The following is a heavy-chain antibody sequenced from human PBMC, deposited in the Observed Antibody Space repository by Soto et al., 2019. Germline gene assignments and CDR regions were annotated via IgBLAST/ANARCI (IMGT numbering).Heavy chain of an antibody. D-gene: IGHD3-10*01. Sequence: GGSLRLSCAASGFTLSRYWMSWVRQAPGKGLEWVANIKQDGSEKYYVDSVAGRFTTSRDNAKNSLYLQMDSLRAEDTAVYYCRRDKGRGDYWGPRPLLTVSS. CDR3: RRDKGRGDY. CDR1: GFTLSRYW. V-gene: IGHV3-7*03. J-gene: IGHJ4*02. CDR2: IKQDGSEK.